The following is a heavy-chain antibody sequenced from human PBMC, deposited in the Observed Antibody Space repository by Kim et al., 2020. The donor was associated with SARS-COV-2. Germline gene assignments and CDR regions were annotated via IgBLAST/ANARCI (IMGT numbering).Heavy chain of an antibody. Sequence: GSLRLSCAASGFTFSSYAMHWVRQAPGKGLEWVAVISYDGSNKYYADSVKGRFTISRDNSKNTLYLQMNSLRAEDTAVYYCARDWGSGWGEWGQGTLVTVSS. CDR2: ISYDGSNK. V-gene: IGHV3-30-3*01. D-gene: IGHD6-19*01. CDR3: ARDWGSGWGE. CDR1: GFTFSSYA. J-gene: IGHJ4*02.